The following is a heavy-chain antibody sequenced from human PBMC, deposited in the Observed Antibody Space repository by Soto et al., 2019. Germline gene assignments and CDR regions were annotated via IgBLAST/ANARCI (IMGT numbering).Heavy chain of an antibody. CDR3: AQDRGTRRGAFDV. CDR1: GDSIRVTSYS. CDR2: ITHQGFT. V-gene: IGHV4-30-2*01. Sequence: SETLSLTCCVSGDSIRVTSYSWSWIRQPTGKGLEWVAYITHQGFTYFNPSLTSRLSIXXXXSXNXVXLTXXSATAADTAVYFCAQDRGTRRGAFDVWAEGLWSP. D-gene: IGHD1-1*01. J-gene: IGHJ3*01.